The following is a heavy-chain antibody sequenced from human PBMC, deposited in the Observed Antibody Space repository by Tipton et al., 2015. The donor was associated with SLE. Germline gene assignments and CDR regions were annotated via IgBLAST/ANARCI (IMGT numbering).Heavy chain of an antibody. V-gene: IGHV4-61*02. D-gene: IGHD4-17*01. CDR3: ARGDYGTKPGFDY. CDR2: IYTSGST. CDR1: GGSISSGSYY. Sequence: LRLSCTVSGGSISSGSYYWSWIRQPAGKGLEWIGRIYTSGSTNYNPSLKSRATISVDTSKNQFSLKLSSVTAADTAVYYCARGDYGTKPGFDYWGQGTLVTVST. J-gene: IGHJ4*02.